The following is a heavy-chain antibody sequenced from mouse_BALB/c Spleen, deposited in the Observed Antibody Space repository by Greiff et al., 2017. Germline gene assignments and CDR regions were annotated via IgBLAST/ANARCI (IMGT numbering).Heavy chain of an antibody. CDR1: GFNIKDNY. CDR2: IDPANGNT. CDR3: ARDGYYGNYWYFDV. D-gene: IGHD2-1*01. Sequence: DVQLQESGAELVKPGASVKLSCTASGFNIKDNYMHWVKQRPEQGLEWIGRIDPANGNTKYDPKFQGKATITADTSSNTAYLQLSSLTSEDTAVYYCARDGYYGNYWYFDVWGAGTTVTVSS. V-gene: IGHV14-3*02. J-gene: IGHJ1*01.